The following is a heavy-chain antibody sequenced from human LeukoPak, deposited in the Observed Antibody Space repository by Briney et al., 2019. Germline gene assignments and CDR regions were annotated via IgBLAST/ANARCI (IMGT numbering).Heavy chain of an antibody. CDR1: GFTLSSYW. J-gene: IGHJ4*02. V-gene: IGHV3-74*01. CDR3: TRGLLGIDY. CDR2: IDTDEKST. Sequence: GGSLRLSCAASGFTLSSYWMHWVRQAPGKGLVWVSRIDTDEKSTNYADSVKGRFTISRDNAKNTLYLQMNSLRVEDTAVYYCTRGLLGIDYWGQGTLVTVSS. D-gene: IGHD2-8*02.